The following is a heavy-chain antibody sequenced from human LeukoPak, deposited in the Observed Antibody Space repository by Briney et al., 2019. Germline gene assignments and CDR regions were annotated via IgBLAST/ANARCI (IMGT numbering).Heavy chain of an antibody. CDR3: AGENYEGANWFDP. V-gene: IGHV1-69*05. Sequence: SVKVSCKASGGTFSRCAISWVRQAPGQGLEWMGGIIPIFGTANYAQKFQGRVTITTDESTSTAYMELSSLRSEDTAVYYCAGENYEGANWFDPWGQGTLVTVSS. CDR2: IIPIFGTA. J-gene: IGHJ5*02. D-gene: IGHD1-7*01. CDR1: GGTFSRCA.